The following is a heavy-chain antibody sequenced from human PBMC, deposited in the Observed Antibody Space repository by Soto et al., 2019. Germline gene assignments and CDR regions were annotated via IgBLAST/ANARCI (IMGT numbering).Heavy chain of an antibody. CDR2: INHSGST. J-gene: IGHJ6*04. CDR3: ARPKGMDV. Sequence: SETLSLTCAVYGGSLRGYYWNWIRQPPGKGLEWIGEINHSGSTNYNPSLKSRVTISVDTSKNQFSLKLTPVTAADTAVYYCARPKGMDVWGKGTPVTVSS. V-gene: IGHV4-34*01. CDR1: GGSLRGYY.